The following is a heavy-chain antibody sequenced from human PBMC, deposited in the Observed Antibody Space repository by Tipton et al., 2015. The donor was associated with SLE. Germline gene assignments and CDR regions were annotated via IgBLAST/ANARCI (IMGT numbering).Heavy chain of an antibody. CDR3: AKDSEFQPLGGGAFEV. CDR2: IYSGGST. V-gene: IGHV3-53*04. D-gene: IGHD2-2*01. J-gene: IGHJ3*01. CDR1: GFTVSRNY. Sequence: VQLVQSGGGLVQPGGSLRLSCVASGFTVSRNYMTWVRQAPGKGLEWVSVIYSGGSTYYTDSVKGRFTISRDNARNALYLKMNSLRAEDTAFYYCAKDSEFQPLGGGAFEVWGQGTTVTVSS.